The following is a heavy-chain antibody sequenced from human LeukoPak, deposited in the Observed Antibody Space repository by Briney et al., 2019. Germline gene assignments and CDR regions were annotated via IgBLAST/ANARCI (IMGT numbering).Heavy chain of an antibody. CDR2: ISGSGGST. J-gene: IGHJ4*02. Sequence: PGGSLRLSCAASGFTFSSYAMSWVRQAAGKGLEWVSGISGSGGSTYYADSVKGRFTISRDNSKNTLYLQMNSLRAEDTTVYYCAKTLGGYSHGYSVDYWGQGTLVTVSS. CDR1: GFTFSSYA. D-gene: IGHD5-18*01. V-gene: IGHV3-23*01. CDR3: AKTLGGYSHGYSVDY.